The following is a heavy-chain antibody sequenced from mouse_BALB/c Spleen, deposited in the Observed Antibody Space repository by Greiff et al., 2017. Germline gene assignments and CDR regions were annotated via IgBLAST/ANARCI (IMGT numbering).Heavy chain of an antibody. V-gene: IGHV1-7*01. Sequence: VKVVESGAELAKPGASVKMSCKASGYTFTSYWMHWVKQRPGQGLEWIGYINPSTGYTEYNQKFKDKATLTADKSSSTAYMQLSSLTSEDSAVYYCARPRGGYAMDYWGQGTSVTVSS. CDR1: GYTFTSYW. D-gene: IGHD3-3*01. J-gene: IGHJ4*01. CDR2: INPSTGYT. CDR3: ARPRGGYAMDY.